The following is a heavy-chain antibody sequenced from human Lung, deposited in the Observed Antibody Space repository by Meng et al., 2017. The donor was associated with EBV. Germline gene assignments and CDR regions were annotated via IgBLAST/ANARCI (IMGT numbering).Heavy chain of an antibody. V-gene: IGHV4-30-2*01. CDR1: GGPISSGGYS. D-gene: IGHD1-26*01. CDR3: ARVRGWELL. CDR2: IYHSGST. J-gene: IGHJ4*02. Sequence: HLPRQESGSGLVKPSQTLSPTCAVSGGPISSGGYSWSWIRQPPGKGLEWIGYIYHSGSTYYNPSLKSRVTISVDTSKNQFSLKLSSVTAADTAVYYCARVRGWELLWGQGTLVTVSS.